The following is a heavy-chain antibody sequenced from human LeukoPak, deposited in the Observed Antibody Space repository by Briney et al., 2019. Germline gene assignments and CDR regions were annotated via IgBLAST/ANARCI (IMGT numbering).Heavy chain of an antibody. D-gene: IGHD2-8*01. V-gene: IGHV4-59*08. CDR3: ARHTNGLHFDN. Sequence: SETLSLTCTVSGGSISGYYWSWIRQPPGKGLEWIGYIYYSGSTNYNPSLKSRVTISVDTSKNQFSLNLSSVTAADTAVYYCARHTNGLHFDNWGQGTLVTVSS. CDR1: GGSISGYY. J-gene: IGHJ4*02. CDR2: IYYSGST.